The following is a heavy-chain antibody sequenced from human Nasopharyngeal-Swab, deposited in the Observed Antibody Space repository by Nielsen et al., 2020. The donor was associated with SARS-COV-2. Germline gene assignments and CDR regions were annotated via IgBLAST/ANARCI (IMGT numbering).Heavy chain of an antibody. V-gene: IGHV3-48*02. Sequence: ETLSLTCAASGFTFSSYSMNWVRQAPGKGLEWVSYISSSSSTIYYADSVKGRFTISRDNAKNSLYLQMNSLRDEDTAVYYCARDGGSGWWDWYFDLWGRGTLVTVSS. J-gene: IGHJ2*01. D-gene: IGHD6-19*01. CDR1: GFTFSSYS. CDR2: ISSSSSTI. CDR3: ARDGGSGWWDWYFDL.